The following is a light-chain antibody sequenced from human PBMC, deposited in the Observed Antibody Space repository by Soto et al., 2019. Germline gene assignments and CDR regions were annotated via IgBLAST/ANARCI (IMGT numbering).Light chain of an antibody. Sequence: EIVLTQSPGTLSLSPGESATLSCSASQSVSSNLAWYQQKPGQAPRLLLGGASNRAAGIPARFSGSGSGTDFTLNINSLEPEDFAVYYCQQRSNWPPITFGQGTRLE. CDR2: GAS. CDR3: QQRSNWPPIT. J-gene: IGKJ5*01. V-gene: IGKV3-11*01. CDR1: QSVSSN.